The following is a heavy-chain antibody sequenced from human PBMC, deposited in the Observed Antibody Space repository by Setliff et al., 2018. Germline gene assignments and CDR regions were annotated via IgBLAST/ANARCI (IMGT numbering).Heavy chain of an antibody. CDR2: IIPIFGTA. CDR1: GGTFSSYA. V-gene: IGHV1-69*05. D-gene: IGHD3-10*01. Sequence: SVKVSCKASGGTFSSYAISWVRQAPGQGLEGMGGIIPIFGTANYAQKFQGRVTITTDESTSTAYMELSSLRSEDTAVYYCARTSGVRGVIIAGGMDVWGQGTTVTVSS. CDR3: ARTSGVRGVIIAGGMDV. J-gene: IGHJ6*02.